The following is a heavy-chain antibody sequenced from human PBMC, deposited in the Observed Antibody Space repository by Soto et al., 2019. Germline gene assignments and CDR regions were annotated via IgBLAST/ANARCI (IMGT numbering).Heavy chain of an antibody. V-gene: IGHV4-31*03. CDR2: IYYSGST. D-gene: IGHD3-22*01. CDR1: GGSISSVGYY. Sequence: SETLSLTCTVSGGSISSVGYYWSWIRQHPGKGLEWIGYIYYSGSTYYNPSLKSRVTMSVDTSKNQFSLKLSSVTAADTAVYYCARDREDYYDSSGYYAYYFDYWGQGTLVTVSS. J-gene: IGHJ4*02. CDR3: ARDREDYYDSSGYYAYYFDY.